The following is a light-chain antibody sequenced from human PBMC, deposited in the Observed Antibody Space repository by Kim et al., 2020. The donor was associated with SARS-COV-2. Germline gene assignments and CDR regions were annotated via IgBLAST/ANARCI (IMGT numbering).Light chain of an antibody. CDR3: QQYATSPTT. J-gene: IGKJ5*01. V-gene: IGKV3-20*01. CDR1: QTISDNY. CDR2: AAS. Sequence: EIVMTQSPDTLSLSPGERATLSCRAGQTISDNYLAWYQQKPGQSPRLLIYAASSRATGIPDRFSGSGSGTDFTLTISRLESEDLGVYYCQQYATSPTTFGQGKRVEIK.